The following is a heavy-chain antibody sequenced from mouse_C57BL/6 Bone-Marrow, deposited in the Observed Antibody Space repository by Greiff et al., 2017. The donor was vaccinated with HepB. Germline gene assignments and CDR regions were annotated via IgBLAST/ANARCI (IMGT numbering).Heavy chain of an antibody. CDR1: GYAFTNYL. CDR3: ARVYGSRTWFAY. CDR2: INPGSGGT. V-gene: IGHV1-54*01. Sequence: QVQLQQSGAELVRPGTSVKVSCKASGYAFTNYLIEWVKQRPGQGLEWIGVINPGSGGTNYNEKFKGKATLTADKSSSTAYMQLSSLTSEDSAVYFCARVYGSRTWFAYWGQGTLATVSA. D-gene: IGHD1-1*01. J-gene: IGHJ3*01.